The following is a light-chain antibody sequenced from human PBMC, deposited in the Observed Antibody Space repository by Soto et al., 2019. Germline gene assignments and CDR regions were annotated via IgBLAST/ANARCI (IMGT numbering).Light chain of an antibody. CDR1: KSVSSSY. V-gene: IGKV3-20*01. CDR2: GAS. J-gene: IGKJ5*01. Sequence: EIVLPQSPGLLSLSPGERATLSCRARKSVSSSYLACYQQKPGQAPRLLIYGASSRATGIADRFSGSGSGTDFTLTISSLEPEDYAVYYCQQYGSRPPVTFGQGTRLEIK. CDR3: QQYGSRPPVT.